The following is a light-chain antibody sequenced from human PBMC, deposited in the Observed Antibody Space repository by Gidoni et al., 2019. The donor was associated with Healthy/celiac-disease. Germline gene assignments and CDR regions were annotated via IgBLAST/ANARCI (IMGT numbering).Light chain of an antibody. CDR2: DAS. J-gene: IGKJ4*01. CDR1: QSVSSY. Sequence: EMVLTQSPATLSLSPGKRATLSCRASQSVSSYLAWYQQKPGQAPRLLIDDASNRATGIPARCSGSGSGTDFTLTISSLEPEDFAVYYCQQRSNWPPVLTFGGGTKVEIK. CDR3: QQRSNWPPVLT. V-gene: IGKV3-11*01.